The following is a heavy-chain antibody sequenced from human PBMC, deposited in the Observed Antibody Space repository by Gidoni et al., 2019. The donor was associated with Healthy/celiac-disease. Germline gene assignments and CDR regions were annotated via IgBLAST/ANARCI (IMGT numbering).Heavy chain of an antibody. CDR2: INHSGST. J-gene: IGHJ6*02. D-gene: IGHD2-2*01. Sequence: QVQLQQWGAGLLKPSETLSLTCAVYGGSFSGYYWSWIRQPPGKGLEWIGEINHSGSTNYNPSLKSRVTISVDTSKNQFSLKLSSVTAADTAVYYCARARGYCSSTSCYAYYYYGMDVWGQGTTVTVSS. V-gene: IGHV4-34*01. CDR3: ARARGYCSSTSCYAYYYYGMDV. CDR1: GGSFSGYY.